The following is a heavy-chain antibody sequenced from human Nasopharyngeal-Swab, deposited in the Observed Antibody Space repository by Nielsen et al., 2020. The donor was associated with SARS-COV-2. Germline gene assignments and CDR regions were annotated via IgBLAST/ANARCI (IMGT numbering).Heavy chain of an antibody. CDR2: IYYSGST. CDR3: ARERIAARLPDRWFDP. D-gene: IGHD6-6*01. V-gene: IGHV4-59*01. Sequence: RQAPGKGLEWIGYIYYSGSTNYNPSLKSRVTISVDTSKNQFSLKLSSVTAADTAVYYCARERIAARLPDRWFDPWGQGTLVTSPQ. J-gene: IGHJ5*02.